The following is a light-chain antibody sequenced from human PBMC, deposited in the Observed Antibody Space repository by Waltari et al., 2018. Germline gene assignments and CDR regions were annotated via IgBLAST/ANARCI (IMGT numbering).Light chain of an antibody. CDR3: NSRDSSGNLYV. CDR2: GKN. V-gene: IGLV3-19*01. CDR1: SLRSYY. J-gene: IGLJ1*01. Sequence: SSELTQDPAVSVALGQTVRITCQGDSLRSYYASWYQQKPGQHPVLVIYGKNNRPSGIPDRFSGSSSGNTASLTITGAQAEDEADYYCNSRDSSGNLYVFGTGTKVTVL.